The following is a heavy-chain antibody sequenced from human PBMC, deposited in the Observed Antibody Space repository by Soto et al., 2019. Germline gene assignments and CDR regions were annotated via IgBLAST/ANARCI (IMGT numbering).Heavy chain of an antibody. CDR3: AKDPRSVGDFWSGYPFDY. D-gene: IGHD3-3*01. CDR2: ISGSGGST. Sequence: GGSLRLSCAASGSTFSSYAMSWVRQAPGKGLEWVSAISGSGGSTYYADSVKGRFTISRDNSKNTLYLQMNSLRAEDTAVYYCAKDPRSVGDFWSGYPFDYWGQGTLVTVSS. CDR1: GSTFSSYA. J-gene: IGHJ4*02. V-gene: IGHV3-23*01.